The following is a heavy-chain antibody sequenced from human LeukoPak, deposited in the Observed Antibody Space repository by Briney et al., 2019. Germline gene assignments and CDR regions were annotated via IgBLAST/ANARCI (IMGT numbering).Heavy chain of an antibody. V-gene: IGHV1-8*03. D-gene: IGHD2-15*01. Sequence: ASVKVSCKASGYTFTSYDINWVRQATGQGLEWMGWMNPNSGNTGYAQKFQGRVTITRNTSISTAYMELSSLRSEDTAVYYCARVRRPTWTHSGYYFDYWGQGTLVTVSS. J-gene: IGHJ4*02. CDR2: MNPNSGNT. CDR1: GYTFTSYD. CDR3: ARVRRPTWTHSGYYFDY.